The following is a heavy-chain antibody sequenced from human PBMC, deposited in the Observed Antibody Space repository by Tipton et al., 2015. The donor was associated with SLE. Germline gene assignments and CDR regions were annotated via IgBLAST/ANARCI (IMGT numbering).Heavy chain of an antibody. Sequence: TLSLTCTVSGGSVSSGSYYWSWIRQPPGKGLEWIGYIYYSGSTNYNPSLKSRVTISVDTSKNQFSLKLSSVTAADTAVYYCARVTMVRGVIDYYYMDVWGKGTTATVSS. D-gene: IGHD3-10*01. CDR1: GGSVSSGSYY. J-gene: IGHJ6*03. V-gene: IGHV4-61*01. CDR3: ARVTMVRGVIDYYYMDV. CDR2: IYYSGST.